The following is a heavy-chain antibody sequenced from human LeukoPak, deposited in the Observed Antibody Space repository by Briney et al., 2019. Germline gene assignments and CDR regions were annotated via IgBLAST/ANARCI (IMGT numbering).Heavy chain of an antibody. CDR2: FYYSEST. D-gene: IGHD5-24*01. V-gene: IGHV4-39*07. Sequence: SETLSLTCTVSGDSISSSSYYWGWIRQPPGKGLEWLGSFYYSESTYYNPSLKIRVTISVDTSKNHFSLELSSVTAADTAMYYCARDGYNQDGSFDFWGQGTMVTVSS. CDR1: GDSISSSSYY. J-gene: IGHJ3*01. CDR3: ARDGYNQDGSFDF.